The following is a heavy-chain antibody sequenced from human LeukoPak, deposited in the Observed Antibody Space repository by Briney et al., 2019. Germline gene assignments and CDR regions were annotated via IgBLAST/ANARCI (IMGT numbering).Heavy chain of an antibody. V-gene: IGHV1-8*03. CDR1: GYTFTSYA. D-gene: IGHD2-21*02. CDR2: MNPNSGNT. CDR3: ARGVTGWYYYYYMDV. Sequence: ASVKVSCKASGYTFTSYAMNWVRQAPGQGLEWMGWMNPNSGNTGYAQKFQGRVTITRNTSISTAYMELSSLRSEDTAVYYCARGVTGWYYYYYMDVWGKGTTVTVSS. J-gene: IGHJ6*03.